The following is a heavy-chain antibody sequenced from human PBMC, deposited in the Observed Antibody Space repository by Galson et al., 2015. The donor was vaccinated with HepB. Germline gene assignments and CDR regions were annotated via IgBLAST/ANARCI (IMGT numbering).Heavy chain of an antibody. Sequence: SVKVSCKASGYTFTSYAMHWVRQAPGQRLEWMGRINAGNGNTKYSQKFQGRVTITRDTSASTAYMELSSLRSEDTAVYYCARAVAAAAPGFDYWGQGTLVTVSS. D-gene: IGHD6-13*01. V-gene: IGHV1-3*01. J-gene: IGHJ4*02. CDR1: GYTFTSYA. CDR3: ARAVAAAAPGFDY. CDR2: INAGNGNT.